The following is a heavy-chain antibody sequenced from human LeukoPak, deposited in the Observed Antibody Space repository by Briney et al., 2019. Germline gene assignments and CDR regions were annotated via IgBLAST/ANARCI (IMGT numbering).Heavy chain of an antibody. CDR2: ISYDGSNK. Sequence: PGRSLRLSCAASGFTFSSYGMHWVRQAPGKGLEWVAVISYDGSNKYYADSVKGRFTISRDNSKNTLYLQMNSLRAEDTAVYYCAKSPGRGYYYSPAFDIWGQGTMVTVSS. D-gene: IGHD3-22*01. CDR1: GFTFSSYG. J-gene: IGHJ3*02. CDR3: AKSPGRGYYYSPAFDI. V-gene: IGHV3-30*18.